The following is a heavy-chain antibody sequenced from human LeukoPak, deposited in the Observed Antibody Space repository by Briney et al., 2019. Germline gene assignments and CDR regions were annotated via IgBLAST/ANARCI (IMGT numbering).Heavy chain of an antibody. D-gene: IGHD6-6*01. J-gene: IGHJ4*02. Sequence: PGGSLRLSCAASGFTFSTYGMTWVRQAPGKGLEWLSSISDTGSDTYYADSVKGRFTISRDNSKNTLFLHMISLRVEDTAIYYCAKRVPYSSSSVYFDAWGQGVLVTVSS. CDR3: AKRVPYSSSSVYFDA. CDR1: GFTFSTYG. V-gene: IGHV3-23*01. CDR2: ISDTGSDT.